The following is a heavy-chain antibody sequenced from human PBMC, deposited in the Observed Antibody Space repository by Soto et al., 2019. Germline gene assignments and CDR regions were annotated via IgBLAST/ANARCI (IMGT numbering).Heavy chain of an antibody. J-gene: IGHJ3*02. CDR3: ARDNGGYSGYDPDAFDI. V-gene: IGHV1-69*08. Sequence: QVQLVQSGAEVKKPGSSVKVSCKASGGTFSSYTISWVRQAPGQRLEWMGRIIPILGIANYAQKFQGRVTITADKSTSTAYMELSSLSSEDTAVYYCARDNGGYSGYDPDAFDIWGQGTMVTVSS. D-gene: IGHD5-12*01. CDR2: IIPILGIA. CDR1: GGTFSSYT.